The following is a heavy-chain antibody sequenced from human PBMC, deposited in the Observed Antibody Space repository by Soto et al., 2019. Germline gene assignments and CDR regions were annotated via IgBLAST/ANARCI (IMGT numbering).Heavy chain of an antibody. CDR3: ARGSKGSSWYAYWFDP. J-gene: IGHJ5*02. CDR1: GYTFTSYD. D-gene: IGHD6-13*01. CDR2: VNPNSGNT. Sequence: QVQLVQSGAEVKKPGASVKVSCKASGYTFTSYDINWVRQATAQGLERMGWVNPNSGNTGYARKFQGRVNMTRKTSISTAYMELSSLRSEDTAVYYCARGSKGSSWYAYWFDPWGQGTLVTVSS. V-gene: IGHV1-8*01.